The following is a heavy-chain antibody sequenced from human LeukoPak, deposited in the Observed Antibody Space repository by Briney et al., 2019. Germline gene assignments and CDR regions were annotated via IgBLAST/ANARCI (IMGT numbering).Heavy chain of an antibody. CDR1: GASISSYY. V-gene: IGHV4-59*01. Sequence: SETLSLTCTVSGASISSYYWSWIRQPPGKGLEWIGYIYYRGSTNYNPSLKSRVTISVDTSKNQFSLRLSSVTAADTAVYYCASGPYPAAGTDHQFDYWGQGTLVTVSS. D-gene: IGHD6-13*01. J-gene: IGHJ4*02. CDR3: ASGPYPAAGTDHQFDY. CDR2: IYYRGST.